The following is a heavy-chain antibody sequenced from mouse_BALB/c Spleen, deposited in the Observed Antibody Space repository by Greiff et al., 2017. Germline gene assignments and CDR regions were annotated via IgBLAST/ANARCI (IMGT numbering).Heavy chain of an antibody. Sequence: VQLQESGPGLVQPSQSLSITCTVSGFSLTSYGVHWVRQSPGKGLEWLGVIWSGGSTDYNAAFISRLSISKDNSKSQVFFKMNSLQADDTAIYYCARIEDYSAYWGQGTLVTVSA. CDR3: ARIEDYSAY. D-gene: IGHD2-12*01. CDR1: GFSLTSYG. CDR2: IWSGGST. V-gene: IGHV2-4-1*01. J-gene: IGHJ3*01.